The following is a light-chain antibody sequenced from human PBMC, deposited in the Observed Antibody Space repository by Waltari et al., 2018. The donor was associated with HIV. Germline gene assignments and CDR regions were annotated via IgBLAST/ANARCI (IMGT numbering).Light chain of an antibody. CDR1: QTVNTY. CDR2: QAS. J-gene: IGKJ1*01. Sequence: IQITQSSSTLSASIGDVITITCRASQTVNTYLAWYQQKSGKAPKLLIYQASTLNTAVPSRFAASASGTDFTLTISGLQPDDFATYYCQQYNSYFRTFGQGTRV. CDR3: QQYNSYFRT. V-gene: IGKV1-5*03.